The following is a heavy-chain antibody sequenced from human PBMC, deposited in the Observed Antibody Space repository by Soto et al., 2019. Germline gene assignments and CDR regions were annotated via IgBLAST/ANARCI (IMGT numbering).Heavy chain of an antibody. CDR3: ARYATGGYYNSYAMDA. CDR2: ISGRSRAI. Sequence: EVQLVESGGGLVQPGGSLRLSCAASGFTFSTYSLTWVRQAPGKGQEWVSYISGRSRAIYYADSVKGGITISRDKAKNARNLQVNSLRDESPAAYYCARYATGGYYNSYAMDAWGQGTPVTVSS. J-gene: IGHJ6*02. CDR1: GFTFSTYS. D-gene: IGHD2-8*02. V-gene: IGHV3-48*02.